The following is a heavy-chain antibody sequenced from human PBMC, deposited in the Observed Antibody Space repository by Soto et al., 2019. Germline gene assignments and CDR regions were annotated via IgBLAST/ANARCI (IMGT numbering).Heavy chain of an antibody. V-gene: IGHV3-53*01. CDR2: IYSTGTT. J-gene: IGHJ4*02. Sequence: EVQLVESGGGLIQPGGSLKLSCAASGFIVGNNYMSWVRQAPGKGLEWVSLIYSTGTTKYADSVKGRFTVSRDNAKNTLYLQMNSLTAEDTAVYYCAKDGRGSGSHYNSFGYCGQGTLVTVSS. CDR1: GFIVGNNY. D-gene: IGHD3-10*01. CDR3: AKDGRGSGSHYNSFGY.